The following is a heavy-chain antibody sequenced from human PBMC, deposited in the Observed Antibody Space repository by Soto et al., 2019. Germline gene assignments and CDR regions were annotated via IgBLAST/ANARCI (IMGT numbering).Heavy chain of an antibody. Sequence: PGGSLRLSCAASGFTFSSYAMHWVRQAPGKGLEWVAVISYDGTKKYYADSVKGRFTISRDNSKNTLFLQMNSLRDEDTAVYQCAKGSPPVHWAQGNLVTVSS. CDR1: GFTFSSYA. CDR3: AKGSPPVH. CDR2: ISYDGTKK. V-gene: IGHV3-30*18. J-gene: IGHJ4*02.